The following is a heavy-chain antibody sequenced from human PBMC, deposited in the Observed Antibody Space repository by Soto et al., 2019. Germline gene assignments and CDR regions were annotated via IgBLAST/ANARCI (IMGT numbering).Heavy chain of an antibody. D-gene: IGHD3-22*01. J-gene: IGHJ4*02. CDR3: TREGIRYYYDSSGYYTPDY. Sequence: PGGSLRLSCTASGFTFGDYAMSWVRQSPGKGLEWVGFIRSKAYGGTTEYASSVKGRFTISRDDSKSIAYLQMNSLKTEDTAVYSCTREGIRYYYDSSGYYTPDYWGQGTLVTVSS. CDR1: GFTFGDYA. CDR2: IRSKAYGGTT. V-gene: IGHV3-49*04.